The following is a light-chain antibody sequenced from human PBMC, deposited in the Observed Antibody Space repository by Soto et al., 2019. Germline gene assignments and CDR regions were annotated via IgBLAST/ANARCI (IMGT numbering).Light chain of an antibody. Sequence: EIVLTQSPATLSLSPGERATLSCRASQSISTYLAWYQQKPGQAPRLLIYEASKRATGIPARFSGSGSGTDFTLTISSLEPEDFAVYYCQQRSTWVSFGGGTRVEIK. CDR2: EAS. V-gene: IGKV3-11*01. CDR1: QSISTY. CDR3: QQRSTWVS. J-gene: IGKJ4*01.